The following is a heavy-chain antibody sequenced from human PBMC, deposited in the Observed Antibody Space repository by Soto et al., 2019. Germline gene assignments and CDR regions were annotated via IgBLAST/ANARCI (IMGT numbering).Heavy chain of an antibody. D-gene: IGHD4-17*01. Sequence: GASVKVSCKASGGTFSSYAINWVRQATGQGFEYLGWMNPNSGNTGYVKKFQGRVTMTRDTSMSTAYMELSSLRSEDTAVYYCARGINYGDYSRCFEPWGPGTLVPVSS. J-gene: IGHJ5*02. CDR1: GGTFSSYA. CDR2: MNPNSGNT. V-gene: IGHV1-8*02. CDR3: ARGINYGDYSRCFEP.